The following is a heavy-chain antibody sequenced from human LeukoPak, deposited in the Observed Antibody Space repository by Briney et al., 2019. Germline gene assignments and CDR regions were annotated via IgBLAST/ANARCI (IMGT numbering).Heavy chain of an antibody. V-gene: IGHV4-59*08. CDR3: ARHVNCSGGSCRNYYYYYYGMDV. J-gene: IGHJ6*02. CDR2: IYYSGST. CDR1: GGSISSYY. Sequence: SETLSLTCTVSGGSISSYYWSWIRQPPGKGLEWIGYIYYSGSTNYNPSLKSRVTISVDTSKNQFSLKLSSVTAADTAVYYCARHVNCSGGSCRNYYYYYYGMDVWGQGTTVTASS. D-gene: IGHD2-15*01.